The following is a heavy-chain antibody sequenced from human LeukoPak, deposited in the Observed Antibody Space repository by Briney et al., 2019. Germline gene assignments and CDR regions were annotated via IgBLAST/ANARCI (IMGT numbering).Heavy chain of an antibody. CDR3: ARPLEKDIWIFGVVPIPHFDY. J-gene: IGHJ4*02. V-gene: IGHV3-30-3*01. CDR2: ISYDGSNK. D-gene: IGHD3-3*01. Sequence: PGRSLRLSCAASGFTFSSYAMHWVRQAPGKGLEWVAVISYDGSNKYYADSVKGRFTISRDNSKNTLYLQMNSLRAEDTAVYYCARPLEKDIWIFGVVPIPHFDYWGQGTLVTVSS. CDR1: GFTFSSYA.